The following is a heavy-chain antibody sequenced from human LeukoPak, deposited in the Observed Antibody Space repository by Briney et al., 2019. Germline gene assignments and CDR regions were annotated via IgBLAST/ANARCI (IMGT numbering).Heavy chain of an antibody. CDR2: LYYGGST. D-gene: IGHD6-13*01. CDR1: GGTISSYY. CDR3: AREGSNNWYGYFQH. J-gene: IGHJ1*01. V-gene: IGHV4-59*01. Sequence: SETLSLTCTVSGGTISSYYWSWIRQPPGKGLEWIGYLYYGGSTNYKPSLKSRVTISVDTSKNQFSLKLSSVTAADTAVYYCAREGSNNWYGYFQHWGQGTLVTISS.